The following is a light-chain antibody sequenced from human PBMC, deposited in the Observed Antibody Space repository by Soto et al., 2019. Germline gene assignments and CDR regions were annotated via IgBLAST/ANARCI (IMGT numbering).Light chain of an antibody. CDR1: QIVKGTF. J-gene: IGKJ4*01. Sequence: EIVLTQSPGTLSLSPGESATLSCRASQIVKGTFLAWYQQKLGQVPRLLMYGASSRATGIPDRFSGNGSGTDFTLTIRRLEPEDFAVYYCQQYGSSRLTFGGGTKVEIK. CDR2: GAS. CDR3: QQYGSSRLT. V-gene: IGKV3-20*01.